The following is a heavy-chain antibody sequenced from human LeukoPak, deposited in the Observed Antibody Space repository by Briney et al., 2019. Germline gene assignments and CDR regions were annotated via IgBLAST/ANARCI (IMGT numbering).Heavy chain of an antibody. CDR2: INHSGST. J-gene: IGHJ4*02. CDR3: ARSGYDYVWGSYRYFDY. CDR1: GGSFSGYY. Sequence: PSETLSPTCAVYGGSFSGYYWSWIRQPPGKGLEWIGEINHSGSTNYNPSLKSRVTISVDTSKNQFSLKLSSVTAADTAVYYCARSGYDYVWGSYRYFDYWGQGTLVTVSS. D-gene: IGHD3-16*02. V-gene: IGHV4-34*01.